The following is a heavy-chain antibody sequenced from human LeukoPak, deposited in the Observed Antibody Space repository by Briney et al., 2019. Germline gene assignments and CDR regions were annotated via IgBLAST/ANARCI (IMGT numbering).Heavy chain of an antibody. Sequence: PAGSLRPSCAASGFTFRTYAMHWVRQAPGKGLACLTVISFAVSNEQSADDSVKGRFTISRDNSKNTLYLQMNSLRAEDTAVYYCARDLKTDGYNYDYFDYCGQGTLVTVSS. CDR2: ISFAVSNE. CDR1: GFTFRTYA. CDR3: ARDLKTDGYNYDYFDY. V-gene: IGHV3-30-3*01. J-gene: IGHJ4*02. D-gene: IGHD5-24*01.